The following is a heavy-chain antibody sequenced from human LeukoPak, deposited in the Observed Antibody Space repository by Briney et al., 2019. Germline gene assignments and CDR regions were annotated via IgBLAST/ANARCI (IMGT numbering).Heavy chain of an antibody. Sequence: GGSLRLSCAASGFTFSSYGMHWVRQAPGKGLEWVAFIRYDGSNKYYADSVKGRFTISRDNSKNTLYPQMNSLRAEDTAVYYCAKDGLMVRGVDYYYYYYMDVWGKGTTVTVSS. CDR2: IRYDGSNK. D-gene: IGHD3-10*01. CDR1: GFTFSSYG. CDR3: AKDGLMVRGVDYYYYYYMDV. J-gene: IGHJ6*03. V-gene: IGHV3-30*02.